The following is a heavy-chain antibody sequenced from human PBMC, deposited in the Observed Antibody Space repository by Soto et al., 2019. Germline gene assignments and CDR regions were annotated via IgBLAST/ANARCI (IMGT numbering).Heavy chain of an antibody. CDR3: ARGTRALITSFFDY. J-gene: IGHJ4*02. CDR1: GDAISNFY. CDR2: VHESGST. D-gene: IGHD1-20*01. V-gene: IGHV4-59*01. Sequence: PSETLSLTCSVSGDAISNFYWSWIRQTPGRGLEWIGCVHESGSTDYNPSLKGRVTISLHTSKSQFSLSLRSATAADKATYYCARGTRALITSFFDYWGKGIPVTVSS.